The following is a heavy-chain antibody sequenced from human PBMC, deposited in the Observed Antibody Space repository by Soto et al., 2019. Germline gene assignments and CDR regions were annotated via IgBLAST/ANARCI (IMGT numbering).Heavy chain of an antibody. J-gene: IGHJ4*02. CDR1: GYTFTGYY. V-gene: IGHV1-2*02. CDR3: ARFRELLLYFDY. Sequence: GASVKVSCKASGYTFTGYYMHWVRQAPRQGLVWMGWINPNSGGTNYAQKFQGRVTMTRDTSISTAYMELSRLRSDDTAVYYCARFRELLLYFDYWGQGTLVTVSS. D-gene: IGHD1-26*01. CDR2: INPNSGGT.